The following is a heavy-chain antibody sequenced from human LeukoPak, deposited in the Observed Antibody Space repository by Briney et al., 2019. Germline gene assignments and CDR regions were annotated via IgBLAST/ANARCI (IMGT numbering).Heavy chain of an antibody. CDR1: GGSISSGGFP. J-gene: IGHJ4*02. CDR3: ARGAGGGGFDY. V-gene: IGHV4-30-2*01. CDR2: IYHTGSA. Sequence: SQTLSLTCTVSGGSISSGGFPWHWIRQPPGADLEWIGYIYHTGSASYNPSLKSRVAISVDRSKNQFSLKLSSVTAADTAVYYCARGAGGGGFDYWGQGTLVTVSS.